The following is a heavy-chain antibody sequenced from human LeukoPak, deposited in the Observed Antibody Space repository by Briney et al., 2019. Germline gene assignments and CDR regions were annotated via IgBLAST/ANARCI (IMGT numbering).Heavy chain of an antibody. V-gene: IGHV3-7*01. CDR1: GGSFSGYY. J-gene: IGHJ4*02. CDR2: IKEDGSAQ. D-gene: IGHD3-9*01. Sequence: PSETLSLTCAVYGGSFSGYYWSWVRQAPGKGLEWVANIKEDGSAQYYADSVKGRFTISRDNTKNSLYLQMNSLTAEDTAMYYCAKDGDGYHNWGQGALVTVSS. CDR3: AKDGDGYHN.